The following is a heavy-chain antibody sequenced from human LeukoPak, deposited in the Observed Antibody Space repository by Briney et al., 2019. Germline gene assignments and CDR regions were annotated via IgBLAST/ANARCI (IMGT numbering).Heavy chain of an antibody. J-gene: IGHJ6*03. V-gene: IGHV4-59*11. CDR3: AREGTDQYYYYYMDV. Sequence: PSETLSLTCAVSGGSIRSHYWSWIRQPPGKGLEWSGYIYYSGGTNYNPSLKSRVTIPLDTSKNQFSLNRSSVSAAYTAGYYCAREGTDQYYYYYMDVWGKGSTVTV. D-gene: IGHD3-10*01. CDR1: GGSIRSHY. CDR2: IYYSGGT.